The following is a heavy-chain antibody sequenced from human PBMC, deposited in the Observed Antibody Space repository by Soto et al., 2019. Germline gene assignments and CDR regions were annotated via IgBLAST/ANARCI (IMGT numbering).Heavy chain of an antibody. CDR3: ARHARYNDY. V-gene: IGHV4-59*08. CDR1: GASINSAY. CDR2: ITYTGYT. Sequence: QVQLQESGPGLAKPSETLSLSCTVSGASINSAYWSWFRQPPGKGLEWVGYITYTGYTSYNPSLKSRVTMALDASKNQFFLKLSSVTAADTVVYYCARHARYNDYWGQGTLATVSS. J-gene: IGHJ4*02. D-gene: IGHD1-20*01.